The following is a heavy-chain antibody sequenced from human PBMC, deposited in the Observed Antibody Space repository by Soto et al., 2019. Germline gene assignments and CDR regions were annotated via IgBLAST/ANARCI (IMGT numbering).Heavy chain of an antibody. CDR1: GFTFSTFA. CDR3: ARDGDTYGYFKADY. D-gene: IGHD5-18*01. V-gene: IGHV3-30-3*01. Sequence: LRLSCAASGFTFSTFATHWVRQAPVKGLEWVALVSNDENKKDYADSVKGRFTISRDNSKNTLYLQMSSLRAEDTAMYYCARDGDTYGYFKADYWGQGTLVTVSS. J-gene: IGHJ4*02. CDR2: VSNDENKK.